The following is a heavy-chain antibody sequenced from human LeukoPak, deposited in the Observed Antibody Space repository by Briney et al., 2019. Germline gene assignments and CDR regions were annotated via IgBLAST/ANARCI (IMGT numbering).Heavy chain of an antibody. CDR2: IRSKAYGGTT. J-gene: IGHJ4*02. V-gene: IGHV3-49*04. CDR3: TRDREYYYDSSGYFNY. D-gene: IGHD3-22*01. Sequence: GGSLRLSCTASGFTFGDYAMSWVRQAPGKGLEWAGFIRSKAYGGTTEYAASVKGRFTISRDDSKSIAYLQMNSLKTEDTAVYYCTRDREYYYDSSGYFNYWGQGTLVTVSS. CDR1: GFTFGDYA.